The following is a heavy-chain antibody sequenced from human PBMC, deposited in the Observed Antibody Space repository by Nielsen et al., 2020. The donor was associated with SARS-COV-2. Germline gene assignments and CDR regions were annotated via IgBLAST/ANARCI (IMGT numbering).Heavy chain of an antibody. V-gene: IGHV4-59*01. J-gene: IGHJ4*02. D-gene: IGHD3-10*01. CDR2: IYHSGST. Sequence: SETLSLTCTVSGGPISSYYWSWIRQPPGKGLEWSGYIYHSGSTNYNPSLKSRVTISVDTSKNQFSLKLSSVTAADTAVYYCARGTDSGLYWGQGTLVTVSS. CDR3: ARGTDSGLY. CDR1: GGPISSYY.